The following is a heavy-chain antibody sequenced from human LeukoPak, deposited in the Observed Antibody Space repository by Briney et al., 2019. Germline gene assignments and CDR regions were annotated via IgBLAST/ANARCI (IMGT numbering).Heavy chain of an antibody. CDR3: AKDRILWGGAFDI. CDR1: GFTFSSYA. J-gene: IGHJ3*02. CDR2: ISGSGGST. D-gene: IGHD2-21*01. V-gene: IGHV3-23*01. Sequence: PGGSLRLSCAASGFTFSSYAMSWVRQAPGKGLEWVSAISGSGGSTYYADSVKGRFSISRDNSKNTLYLQMNSLRAEDTAVYYCAKDRILWGGAFDIWGQGTMVTVSS.